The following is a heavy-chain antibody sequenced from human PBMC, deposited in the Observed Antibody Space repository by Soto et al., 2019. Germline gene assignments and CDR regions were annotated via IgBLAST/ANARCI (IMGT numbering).Heavy chain of an antibody. CDR3: ARAPVGYFDY. CDR1: AFTFSSYW. Sequence: PGGSLRLSCAASAFTFSSYWMHWVRQAPGKGLVWVSHINSDGSSTRYADSVKGRFTISRDNAKNALYLQMNSLRAEDTAVYYCARAPVGYFDYWGQGTLVTVSS. J-gene: IGHJ4*02. CDR2: INSDGSST. V-gene: IGHV3-74*01.